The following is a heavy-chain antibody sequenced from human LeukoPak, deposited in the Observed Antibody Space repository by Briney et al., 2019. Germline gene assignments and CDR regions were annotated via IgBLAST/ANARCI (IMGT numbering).Heavy chain of an antibody. CDR1: RFTFSSYS. Sequence: PGGSLRLSCAASRFTFSSYSMNWVRQAPGKGLEWVSYISSSGRTKYYADSVKGRFTISRDNAKNSLYLQMNSLRAEDTAVYYCARGKWEPLDYWGQGTLVTVSS. CDR3: ARGKWEPLDY. D-gene: IGHD1-26*01. J-gene: IGHJ4*02. CDR2: ISSSGRTK. V-gene: IGHV3-48*04.